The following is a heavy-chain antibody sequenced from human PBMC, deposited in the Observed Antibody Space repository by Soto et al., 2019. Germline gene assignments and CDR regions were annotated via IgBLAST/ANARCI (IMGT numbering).Heavy chain of an antibody. CDR2: IYYSGST. CDR1: GGSISSGGYY. Sequence: SETLSLTCTVSGGSISSGGYYWSWIRQHPGNGLEWIGYIYYSGSTYYNPSLKSRVTISVDTSKNQFSLKLSSVTAADTAVYYCARVDGYNYLRFDYWGQGALVTVS. J-gene: IGHJ4*02. CDR3: ARVDGYNYLRFDY. V-gene: IGHV4-31*03. D-gene: IGHD5-12*01.